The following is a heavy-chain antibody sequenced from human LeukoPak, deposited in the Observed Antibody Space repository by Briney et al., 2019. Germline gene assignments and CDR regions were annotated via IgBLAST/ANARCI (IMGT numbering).Heavy chain of an antibody. V-gene: IGHV1-8*03. J-gene: IGHJ4*02. CDR3: ARGPGDFWSGYYKD. CDR2: MNPNSGNT. D-gene: IGHD3-3*01. Sequence: ASVKVSCKASGYTFTSYDINWVRQATGQGLEWMGWMNPNSGNTGYAQKFQGRVTITRNTSISTAYMELSSLRSEDTAVYYCARGPGDFWSGYYKDWGQGTLVTVSS. CDR1: GYTFTSYD.